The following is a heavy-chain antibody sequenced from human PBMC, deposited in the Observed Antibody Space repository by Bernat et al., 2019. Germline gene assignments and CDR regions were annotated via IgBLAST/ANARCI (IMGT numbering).Heavy chain of an antibody. CDR1: GYTFTGYY. CDR2: INPNSGGT. V-gene: IGHV1-2*04. Sequence: QVQLVQSGAEVKKPGASVKVSCKASGYTFTGYYMHWVRQAPGQGLEWMGWINPNSGGTNYAQNVQGWVPMTRDTSISTAYMEASRLISEDTPVYYCARDKGFGEFSRGATFDYWGQGTLVTVSS. CDR3: ARDKGFGEFSRGATFDY. J-gene: IGHJ4*02. D-gene: IGHD3-10*01.